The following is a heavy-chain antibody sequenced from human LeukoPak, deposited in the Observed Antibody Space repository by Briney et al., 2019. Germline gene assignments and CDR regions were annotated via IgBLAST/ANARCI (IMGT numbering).Heavy chain of an antibody. CDR3: AREASYPSKANQPDYYYYYYYMDV. J-gene: IGHJ6*03. Sequence: PGGSLRLSCAASGFTFSSYEMNWVRQAPGKGLEWVSYISSSGSTIYYADSVKGRFTISRDNAKNSLYLQMNSLRAEDTAVYYCAREASYPSKANQPDYYYYYYYMDVWGKGTTVTVSS. CDR1: GFTFSSYE. D-gene: IGHD1-26*01. V-gene: IGHV3-48*03. CDR2: ISSSGSTI.